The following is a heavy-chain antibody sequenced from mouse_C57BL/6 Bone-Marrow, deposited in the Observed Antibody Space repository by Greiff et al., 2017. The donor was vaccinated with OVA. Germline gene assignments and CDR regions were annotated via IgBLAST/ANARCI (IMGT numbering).Heavy chain of an antibody. CDR3: ARRDYGNPFAY. D-gene: IGHD2-1*01. CDR2: IWSGGST. CDR1: GFSLTSYG. V-gene: IGHV2-2*01. J-gene: IGHJ3*01. Sequence: QVQLQQSGPGLVQPSQSLSITCTVSGFSLTSYGVHWVRQSPGKGLEWLGVIWSGGSTDYNAAFISRLSISKDNSKSQVFFKMNSLQADDTAIYYCARRDYGNPFAYWGQGTLGTVSA.